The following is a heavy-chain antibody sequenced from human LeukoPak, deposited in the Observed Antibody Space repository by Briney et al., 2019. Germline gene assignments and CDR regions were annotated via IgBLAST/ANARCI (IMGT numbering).Heavy chain of an antibody. D-gene: IGHD5-12*01. CDR3: ARGVSNTHVDIVATSDALDI. CDR1: GYTFTSYY. V-gene: IGHV1-46*01. CDR2: INPSGGST. Sequence: ASVKVSCKASGYTFTSYYMHWVRQAPGQGLEWMGIINPSGGSTSYAQKFQGRVTMTRDTSTSTVYMELSSLRSEDTAVYYCARGVSNTHVDIVATSDALDIWGQGTMVTVSS. J-gene: IGHJ3*02.